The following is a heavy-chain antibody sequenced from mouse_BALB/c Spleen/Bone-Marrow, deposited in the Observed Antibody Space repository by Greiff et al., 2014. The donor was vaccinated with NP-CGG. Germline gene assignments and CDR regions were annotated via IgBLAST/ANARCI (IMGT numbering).Heavy chain of an antibody. D-gene: IGHD2-3*01. CDR2: INPFNGDT. V-gene: IGHV1-37*01. CDR3: GRWGDGYYYAMDY. Sequence: EVQLQQSGPDLVKPGASAKLSCKASGYSFTGYFLNWVRQSHGKSLEWIGRINPFNGDTFYNQKFKGKATLTVDKSSTTAHMELLSLTSEDSAVYYCGRWGDGYYYAMDYWGQGTSVTVSS. CDR1: GYSFTGYF. J-gene: IGHJ4*01.